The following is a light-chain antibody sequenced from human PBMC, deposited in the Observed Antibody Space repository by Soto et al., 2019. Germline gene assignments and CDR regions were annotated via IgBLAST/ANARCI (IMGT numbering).Light chain of an antibody. J-gene: IGKJ4*01. CDR1: RSISNY. CDR3: QQYNSIPLT. V-gene: IGKV1-5*03. Sequence: DIQMTQSPSTLSASVGDRVTITCRASRSISNYLAWYQQKPGKAPKLLIYKASTLETGVPSRFSGSGSGTAFTLTISSLQPDDFATYCCQQYNSIPLTFGGGTKVEIK. CDR2: KAS.